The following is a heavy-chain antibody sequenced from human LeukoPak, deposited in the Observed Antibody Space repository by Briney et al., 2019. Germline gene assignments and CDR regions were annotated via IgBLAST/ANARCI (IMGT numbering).Heavy chain of an antibody. CDR1: GYTFTSRD. V-gene: IGHV1-8*02. CDR2: MNPKSGYT. J-gene: IGHJ5*02. CDR3: ARVTSGAGYNWFDA. D-gene: IGHD1-26*01. Sequence: ASVKVSCKASGYTFTSRDINWVRQATGQGLEWMGYMNPKSGYTAYGQRFHGRATMTRNTSTNTAYMELSSLRSEDTAVYYCARVTSGAGYNWFDAWGPGTLVTVSS.